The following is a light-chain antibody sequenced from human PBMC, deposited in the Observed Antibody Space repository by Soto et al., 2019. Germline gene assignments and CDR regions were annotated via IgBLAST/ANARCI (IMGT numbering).Light chain of an antibody. J-gene: IGLJ2*01. V-gene: IGLV1-40*01. CDR3: QSYDSSMSGSVV. CDR1: SSNIGAGYN. Sequence: QSVLTQPPSVSGAPGQRVTISCTGSSSNIGAGYNVHWYQQLPGTAPKLLIYGNRTRPSGVPDRFSGSKSDTSASLAITGLEAEAEAESYYQSYDSSMSGSVVFGGGTQLTVL. CDR2: GNR.